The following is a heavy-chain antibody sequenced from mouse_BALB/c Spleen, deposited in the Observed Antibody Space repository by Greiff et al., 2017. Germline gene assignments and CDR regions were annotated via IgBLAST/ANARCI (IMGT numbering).Heavy chain of an antibody. CDR3: VRRDGNAAKDY. Sequence: EVKLMESGGGLVQPKGSLKLSCAASGFTFNTYAMNWVRQAPGKGLEWVARIRSKSNNYATYYADSVKDRFTISRDDSQSMLYLQMNNLKTEDTAMYYCVRRDGNAAKDYWGQGTSVTVSS. CDR1: GFTFNTYA. D-gene: IGHD2-1*01. J-gene: IGHJ4*01. V-gene: IGHV10-1*02. CDR2: IRSKSNNYAT.